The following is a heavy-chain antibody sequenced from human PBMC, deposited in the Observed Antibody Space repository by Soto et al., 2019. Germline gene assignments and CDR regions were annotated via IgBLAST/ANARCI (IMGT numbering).Heavy chain of an antibody. V-gene: IGHV1-18*01. CDR2: ISGYNANT. CDR3: ARMGDDPYDDYGLDV. J-gene: IGHJ6*02. D-gene: IGHD3-16*01. CDR1: GYSFTRYG. Sequence: QVQLVQSGAEVKKPGASVKVSCKASGYSFTRYGISWVRQAPGQGLEWMGWISGYNANTNYPENLQGRVTMTTDTSKSTANTGVRNLISDDTAVYYCARMGDDPYDDYGLDVWGQGTTVTVSS.